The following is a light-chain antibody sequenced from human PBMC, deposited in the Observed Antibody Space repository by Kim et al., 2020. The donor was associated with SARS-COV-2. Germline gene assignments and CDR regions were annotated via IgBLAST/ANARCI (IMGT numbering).Light chain of an antibody. V-gene: IGKV3-20*01. Sequence: PGERPSLSCRASQSVSSSYLAGYRQKPGQAPRLLSYGASSRATGIPDRFSVSGSGTDFTLTISRLEPEDFAVYYCQQYGSSQGFTFGPGTKVDIK. CDR3: QQYGSSQGFT. J-gene: IGKJ3*01. CDR1: QSVSSSY. CDR2: GAS.